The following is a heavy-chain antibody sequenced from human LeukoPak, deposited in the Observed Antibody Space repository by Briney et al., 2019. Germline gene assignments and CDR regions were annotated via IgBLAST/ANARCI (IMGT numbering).Heavy chain of an antibody. CDR1: GFTFSSYG. CDR3: GRENSGGLLGSGKFRP. CDR2: IWYDGSNK. V-gene: IGHV3-33*01. D-gene: IGHD1-26*01. Sequence: GGSLRLSCAASGFTFSSYGMHWVRQAPGKGSGWVAVIWYDGSNKYYADSVKGRFTISRDNSKNTLYLQMNSLRAEDTALYHFGRENSGGLLGSGKFRPWGQGTLVTVSS. J-gene: IGHJ5*02.